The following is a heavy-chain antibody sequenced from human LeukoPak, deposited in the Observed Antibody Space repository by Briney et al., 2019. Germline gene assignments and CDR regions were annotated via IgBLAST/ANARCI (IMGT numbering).Heavy chain of an antibody. J-gene: IGHJ6*03. D-gene: IGHD1-1*01. CDR3: ATYSYYYYYMDV. CDR2: IYYSGST. CDR1: GGSISSGDYY. Sequence: NSSETLSLTCTVSGGSISSGDYYWSWIRQPPGKGLEWIGYIYYSGSTYYNPSLKSRVTITVDTSKNQFSLKLSSVTAADTAVYYCATYSYYYYYMDVWGKGTTVTVS. V-gene: IGHV4-30-4*08.